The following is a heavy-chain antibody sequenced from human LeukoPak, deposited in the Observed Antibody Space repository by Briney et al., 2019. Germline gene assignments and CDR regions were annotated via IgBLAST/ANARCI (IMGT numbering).Heavy chain of an antibody. CDR1: GYSFNTYW. J-gene: IGHJ4*02. V-gene: IGHV5-51*01. Sequence: GESLKISCKGSGYSFNTYWVGWVRQMPGKGLEWMGIIYPGDSDTRYSPSFQGQVTISADKSITTAYLQWSSLKASDTAIYYCARHGSIYNSANYFDYWGQGTLVTVSS. CDR2: IYPGDSDT. D-gene: IGHD3-3*02. CDR3: ARHGSIYNSANYFDY.